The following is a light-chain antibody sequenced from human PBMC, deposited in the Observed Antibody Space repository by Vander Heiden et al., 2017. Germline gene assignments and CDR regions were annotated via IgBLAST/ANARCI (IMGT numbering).Light chain of an antibody. CDR2: GNS. Sequence: QSVLTQPPSVSGAPGQRVPISCTGSRSNIGAGYDVHWYQQLPGTAPKLLIYGNSNRPSGVPDRFSGSKSGTSASLAITGLQAEDEADYYCQSYDSSLSGPVFGGGTKLTVL. J-gene: IGLJ2*01. CDR1: RSNIGAGYD. V-gene: IGLV1-40*01. CDR3: QSYDSSLSGPV.